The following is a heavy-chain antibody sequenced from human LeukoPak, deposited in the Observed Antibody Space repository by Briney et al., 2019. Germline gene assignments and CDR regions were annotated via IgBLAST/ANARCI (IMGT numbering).Heavy chain of an antibody. J-gene: IGHJ4*02. CDR3: ARHVRGYSYALH. Sequence: PSETLSLTCTVSGGSISTSNYYWGWIRQPPGKGLEWIGEINHSGSTNYNPSLKSRVTISVDTSKNQFSLKLSSVTAADTAVYYCARHVRGYSYALHWGQGTLVTVSS. V-gene: IGHV4-39*01. CDR1: GGSISTSNYY. D-gene: IGHD5-18*01. CDR2: INHSGST.